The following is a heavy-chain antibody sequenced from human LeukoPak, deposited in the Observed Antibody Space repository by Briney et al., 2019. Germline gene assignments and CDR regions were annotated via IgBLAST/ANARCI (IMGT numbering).Heavy chain of an antibody. CDR2: ISGSGDST. D-gene: IGHD6-13*01. CDR1: GFTFSSYA. CDR3: ARTRPLDSSSWSHGDY. J-gene: IGHJ4*02. V-gene: IGHV3-23*01. Sequence: GGSLRLSCAASGFTFSSYAMSWVRQAPGKGLEWVSAISGSGDSTYYGDSVKGRFTISRDNSKNTLYLQMNSLRAEDTAVYYCARTRPLDSSSWSHGDYWGQGTLATVSS.